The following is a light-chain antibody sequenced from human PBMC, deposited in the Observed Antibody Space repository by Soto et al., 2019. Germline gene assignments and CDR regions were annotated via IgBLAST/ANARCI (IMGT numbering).Light chain of an antibody. J-gene: IGLJ1*01. CDR2: EVS. Sequence: QSALAQPASVSVSPGQSITMSCTGTSSDVSGYNYVSWYQQHPGKAPKLMIYEVSNRPSGVSNRFSGSKSGNTASLTISGLQAEDEADYYCSSYTSSSTYVFGTGTRSPS. CDR1: SSDVSGYNY. V-gene: IGLV2-14*01. CDR3: SSYTSSSTYV.